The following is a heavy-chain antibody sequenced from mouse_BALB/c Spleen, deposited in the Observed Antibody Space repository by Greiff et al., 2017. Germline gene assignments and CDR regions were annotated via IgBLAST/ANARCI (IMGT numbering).Heavy chain of an antibody. CDR2: ISSGGST. D-gene: IGHD1-1*01. CDR3: ARGGYYGSSYLYYFDY. V-gene: IGHV5-6-5*01. J-gene: IGHJ2*01. Sequence: RLEWVASISSGGSTYYPDSVKGRFTISRDNARNILYLQMSSLRSEDTAMYYCARGGYYGSSYLYYFDYWGQGTTLTVSS.